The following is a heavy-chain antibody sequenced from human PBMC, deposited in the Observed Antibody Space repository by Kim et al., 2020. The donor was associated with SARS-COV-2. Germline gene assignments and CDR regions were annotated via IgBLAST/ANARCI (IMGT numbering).Heavy chain of an antibody. CDR2: IIPIFGTA. V-gene: IGHV1-69*13. J-gene: IGHJ6*02. Sequence: SVKVSCKASGGTFSSYAISWVRQAPGQGLEWMGGIIPIFGTANYAQKFQGRVTITADESTSTAYMELSSLRSEDTAVYYCARARFLEWLSPAYYYYGMDVWGQGTTVTVSS. D-gene: IGHD3-3*01. CDR1: GGTFSSYA. CDR3: ARARFLEWLSPAYYYYGMDV.